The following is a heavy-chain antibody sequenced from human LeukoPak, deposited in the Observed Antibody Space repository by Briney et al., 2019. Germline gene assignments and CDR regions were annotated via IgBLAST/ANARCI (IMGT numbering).Heavy chain of an antibody. CDR2: INHRGST. J-gene: IGHJ3*02. CDR3: ARGSSLRDADAFDI. D-gene: IGHD4-17*01. Sequence: SETLSLTCAVYGGSFSYYYWSWIRDPPGKGLEWIVEINHRGSTNYVPSLKSRLTISVDTSKNQFSLKLSSVTAADAAVYYCARGSSLRDADAFDIWGQGTMVTVSS. V-gene: IGHV4-34*01. CDR1: GGSFSYYY.